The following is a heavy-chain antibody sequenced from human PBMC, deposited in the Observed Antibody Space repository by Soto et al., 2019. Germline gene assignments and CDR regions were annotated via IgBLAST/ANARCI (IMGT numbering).Heavy chain of an antibody. J-gene: IGHJ6*02. CDR1: GYTFTNYW. CDR3: AASIFYYGMDV. V-gene: IGHV5-51*01. Sequence: PGESLKISCKGSGYTFTNYWIGWVRQMPGKGLEWMGIIYPGDSDTKYNPSFQGQVTISADMSITTTYLRWTSLKASDTAIYYCAASIFYYGMDVWGQGTTVTVSS. CDR2: IYPGDSDT.